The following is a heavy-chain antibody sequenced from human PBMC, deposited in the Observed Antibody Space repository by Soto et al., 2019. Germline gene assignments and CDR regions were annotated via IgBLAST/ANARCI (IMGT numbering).Heavy chain of an antibody. J-gene: IGHJ6*02. V-gene: IGHV1-69*06. CDR2: IIPIFGTA. Sequence: QVQLVQSGAEVKKPGSSVKVSCKASGGTFSSYAISWVRQAPGQGLEWMGGIIPIFGTANYAQKFQGRVTITADKSTSTAYRELSSLRSEARAVYYGARDKWGATITFRGYYYGMDVWGQGTTVTVSS. CDR3: ARDKWGATITFRGYYYGMDV. D-gene: IGHD5-12*01. CDR1: GGTFSSYA.